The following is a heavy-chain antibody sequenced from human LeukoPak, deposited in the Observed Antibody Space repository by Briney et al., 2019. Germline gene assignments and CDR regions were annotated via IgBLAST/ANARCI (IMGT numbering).Heavy chain of an antibody. Sequence: PGGSLRLSCVASGFTFSSYWMTWVRQAPGKGLEWVSYISSSSSTIYYADSVKGRFTTSRDNAKNSLYLQMNSLRAEDTAVYYCARDHVLSLDYYDSSGYYYPDYWGQGTLVTVSS. CDR2: ISSSSSTI. CDR1: GFTFSSYW. J-gene: IGHJ4*02. D-gene: IGHD3-22*01. V-gene: IGHV3-48*01. CDR3: ARDHVLSLDYYDSSGYYYPDY.